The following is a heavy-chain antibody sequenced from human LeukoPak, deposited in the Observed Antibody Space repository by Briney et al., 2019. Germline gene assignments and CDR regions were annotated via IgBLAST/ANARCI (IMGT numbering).Heavy chain of an antibody. CDR2: IIPILGIA. V-gene: IGHV1-69*04. CDR1: GGTFSSYA. Sequence: SVKVSCKASGGTFSSYAISWVRQAPGQGLEWMGRIIPILGIANYAQKFQGRVTITADKSTSTAYMELSSLRAEDTAVYYCHSIAAAGIGDYWGQGTLVTVSS. D-gene: IGHD6-13*01. CDR3: HSIAAAGIGDY. J-gene: IGHJ4*02.